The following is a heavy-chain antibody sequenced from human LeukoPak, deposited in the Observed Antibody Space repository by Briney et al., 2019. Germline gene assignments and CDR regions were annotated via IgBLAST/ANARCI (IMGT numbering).Heavy chain of an antibody. D-gene: IGHD3-3*01. Sequence: PGGSLRLSCAASGFTFSSYWMSWVRQAPGKGLEWVANIKQDGSEKYYVDSVKGRFTISRDNAKNSLYLQMNSLRAEDTAVYYCARDGPIFGVVITGLFSYWGQGTLVTVSS. CDR1: GFTFSSYW. J-gene: IGHJ4*02. CDR2: IKQDGSEK. CDR3: ARDGPIFGVVITGLFSY. V-gene: IGHV3-7*01.